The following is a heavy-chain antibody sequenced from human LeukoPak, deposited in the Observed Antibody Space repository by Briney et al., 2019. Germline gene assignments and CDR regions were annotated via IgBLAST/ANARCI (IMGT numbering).Heavy chain of an antibody. CDR2: IKQDGSEK. Sequence: GGSLRLSCAASGFTFSSYWMSWVRQAPGKGLEWVANIKQDGSEKYYVDSVKGRFTISRDNAKNSLYLQMNSLRAEDTAVYYCARVGPWVNPDYYYYMDVWGKGTTVIVSS. CDR3: ARVGPWVNPDYYYYMDV. V-gene: IGHV3-7*01. CDR1: GFTFSSYW. D-gene: IGHD1-14*01. J-gene: IGHJ6*03.